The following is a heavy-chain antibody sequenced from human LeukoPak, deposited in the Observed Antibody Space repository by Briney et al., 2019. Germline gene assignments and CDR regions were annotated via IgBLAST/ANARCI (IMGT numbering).Heavy chain of an antibody. CDR1: GFTDNTYY. CDR2: IYGGGTT. D-gene: IGHD2-2*01. CDR3: ARDSGPVDQMLSFDV. J-gene: IGHJ4*02. Sequence: PGGSLRLSCAAPGFTDNTYYMSWVRQAPGKGLEWVSVIYGGGTTYYADSVKGRFTISRDDSKNTLYLQMNSLRAEDTAVYYCARDSGPVDQMLSFDVWGQGTLVTVSS. V-gene: IGHV3-53*01.